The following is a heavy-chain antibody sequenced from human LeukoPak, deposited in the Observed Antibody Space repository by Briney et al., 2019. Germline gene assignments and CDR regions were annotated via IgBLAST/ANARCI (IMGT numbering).Heavy chain of an antibody. CDR2: INPNSGGT. D-gene: IGHD3-10*01. V-gene: IGHV1-2*02. J-gene: IGHJ4*02. CDR1: GYTFTGYY. Sequence: ASVKVSCKASGYTFTGYYMHWVRQAPGQGLEWMGWINPNSGGTNYAQKFQGRVTMTRDTPISTAYMELSRLRSDDTAVYYCARDGEFYYGSGTYYFDYWGQGTLVTVSS. CDR3: ARDGEFYYGSGTYYFDY.